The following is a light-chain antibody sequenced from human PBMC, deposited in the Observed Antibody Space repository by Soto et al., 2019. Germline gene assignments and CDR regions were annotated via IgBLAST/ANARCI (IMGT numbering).Light chain of an antibody. CDR2: DAS. CDR3: QQYNRYFT. CDR1: QSISSW. Sequence: DTQMTQSPSTLSASVGDRFAITCRASQSISSWWAWYQQKPGKAPKLLIYDASSLESGVPSRFRGSGSGTDFTLTMSRLQPGEFATYYSQQYNRYFTFGQGTKLEIK. V-gene: IGKV1-5*01. J-gene: IGKJ2*01.